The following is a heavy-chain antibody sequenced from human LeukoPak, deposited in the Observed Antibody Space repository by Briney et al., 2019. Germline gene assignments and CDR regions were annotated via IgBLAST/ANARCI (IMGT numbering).Heavy chain of an antibody. CDR2: ISGSGGST. V-gene: IGHV3-23*01. J-gene: IGHJ4*02. CDR1: GFTFSSYG. Sequence: GGSLRLSCAASGFTFSSYGMSWVRQAPGKGLEWVSAISGSGGSTYYADSVKGRFTISRDNSKNTLYLQMNSLRAEDTAVYYCAKDSARYSYGYLNYWGQGTLVTVSS. D-gene: IGHD5-18*01. CDR3: AKDSARYSYGYLNY.